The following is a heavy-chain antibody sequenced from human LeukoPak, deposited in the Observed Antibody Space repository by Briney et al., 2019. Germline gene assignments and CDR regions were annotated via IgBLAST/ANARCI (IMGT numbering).Heavy chain of an antibody. CDR2: IIPIFGTA. D-gene: IGHD4-17*01. CDR3: ARDNGDYVGAFDI. CDR1: GGTFSSYA. Sequence: ASVKVSCKASGGTFSSYAISWVRQAPGQGLEWMGRIIPIFGTANYAQKFQGRVTITTDESTSTAYMELSSLRSEDTAVYYCARDNGDYVGAFDIWGQGTMVTVSS. V-gene: IGHV1-69*05. J-gene: IGHJ3*02.